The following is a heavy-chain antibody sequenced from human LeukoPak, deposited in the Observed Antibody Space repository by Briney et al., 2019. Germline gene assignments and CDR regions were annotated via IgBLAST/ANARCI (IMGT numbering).Heavy chain of an antibody. CDR1: GFTFSTYS. V-gene: IGHV3-48*01. CDR3: TSPFDY. CDR2: IDSSSSTI. J-gene: IGHJ4*02. Sequence: GGSLRLSCAASGFTFSTYSMNWGRQAPGKGLEWISYIDSSSSTIEYAVSVKGRFTISRDNAKNSLYLQMNNLRAEDTAVYYCTSPFDYWGQGTLVTVSS.